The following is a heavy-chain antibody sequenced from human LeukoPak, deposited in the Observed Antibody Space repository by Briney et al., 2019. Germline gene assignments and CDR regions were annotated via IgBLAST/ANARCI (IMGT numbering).Heavy chain of an antibody. Sequence: GASVKVSCKASGYTFTSYGISWVRQAPGQGLEWMGWISAYNGNTNYAQKFQGRVTITADESTSTAYMELSSLRSEDTAVYYCASPSSESPRYGSGSYYYFDYWGQGTLVTVSS. D-gene: IGHD3-10*01. CDR3: ASPSSESPRYGSGSYYYFDY. V-gene: IGHV1-18*01. J-gene: IGHJ4*02. CDR1: GYTFTSYG. CDR2: ISAYNGNT.